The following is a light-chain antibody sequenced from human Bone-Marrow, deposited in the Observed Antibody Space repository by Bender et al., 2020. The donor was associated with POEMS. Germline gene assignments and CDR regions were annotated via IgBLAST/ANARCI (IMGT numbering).Light chain of an antibody. J-gene: IGLJ3*02. CDR1: ISNIGAGFG. CDR3: CSLAPGSTLV. CDR2: EDS. V-gene: IGLV1-40*01. Sequence: QSVLTQPPSVSGAPGQRVTISCTGSISNIGAGFGVNWYQHLPGTAPKLLIYEDSQRPSEISARFSGSKSGNTASLTISGLHSEDAADYYCCSLAPGSTLVFGGGTKLTVL.